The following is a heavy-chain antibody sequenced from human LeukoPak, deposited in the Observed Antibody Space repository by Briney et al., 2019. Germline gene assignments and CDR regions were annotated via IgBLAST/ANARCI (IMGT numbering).Heavy chain of an antibody. CDR3: ASHRRYSYGYGFDY. CDR2: IYYSGST. Sequence: PSETLSLTCTVSGRSIGSYYWSWIRQPPGKGLEWIGYIYYSGSTNYNPSLKSRVTISVDTSKNQFSLKLTSMTAADTAVYYCASHRRYSYGYGFDYWGQGTLVTVSS. V-gene: IGHV4-59*08. D-gene: IGHD5-18*01. CDR1: GRSIGSYY. J-gene: IGHJ4*02.